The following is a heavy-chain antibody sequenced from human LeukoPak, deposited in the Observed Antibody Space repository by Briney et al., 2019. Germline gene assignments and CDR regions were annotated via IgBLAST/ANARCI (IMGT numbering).Heavy chain of an antibody. D-gene: IGHD5-12*01. CDR1: GFTFDDYA. J-gene: IGHJ4*02. Sequence: GGSLRLSCAASGFTFDDYAMHWVRQAPGKGLEWVSVIYSGGGTYYADSVKGRFTISRDNSKNTLYLQMNSLRAEDTAVYYCARGAGGYYLYYWGQGTLVTVSS. CDR2: IYSGGGT. V-gene: IGHV3-53*01. CDR3: ARGAGGYYLYY.